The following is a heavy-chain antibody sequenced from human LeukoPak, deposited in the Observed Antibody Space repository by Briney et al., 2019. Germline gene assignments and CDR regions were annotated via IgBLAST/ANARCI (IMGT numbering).Heavy chain of an antibody. CDR3: AKDVVPAASSGYYYYGMDV. Sequence: GGSLRLSCAASGFTFSSYAMSWVRQAPGKGLEWVSAISGSGGSTYYADSVEGRFTISRDSSKNTLYLQMNSLRAEDTAVYYCAKDVVPAASSGYYYYGMDVWGQGTTVTVSS. CDR1: GFTFSSYA. V-gene: IGHV3-23*01. J-gene: IGHJ6*02. CDR2: ISGSGGST. D-gene: IGHD2-2*01.